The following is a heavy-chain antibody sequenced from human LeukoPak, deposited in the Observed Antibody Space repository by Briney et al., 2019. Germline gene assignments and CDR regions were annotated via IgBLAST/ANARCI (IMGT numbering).Heavy chain of an antibody. CDR2: INHSGST. CDR3: ATSYSSGWYAGYYYYMDV. CDR1: GGSFSGYY. J-gene: IGHJ6*03. V-gene: IGHV4-34*01. Sequence: SETLSLTCAVYGGSFSGYYWSWIRQPPGKGLEWIGEINHSGSTNYNPSLKSRVTISVDTSTNQFSLKLSSVTAADTAVYYCATSYSSGWYAGYYYYMDVWGKGTTVTVSS. D-gene: IGHD6-19*01.